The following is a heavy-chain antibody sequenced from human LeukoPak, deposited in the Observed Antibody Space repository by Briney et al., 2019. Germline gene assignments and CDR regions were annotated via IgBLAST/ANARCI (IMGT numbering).Heavy chain of an antibody. D-gene: IGHD6-25*01. J-gene: IGHJ4*02. CDR3: ARDGTPHYTTGWVFFDY. Sequence: GGSLRLSCAASGFTFSSCAMNWVRQARGKGLEWLSYIGRSGSAIHYADSVKGRFTISRDNAENSLYLQMNSLRAEDTAVYYCARDGTPHYTTGWVFFDYWGQGTLGNVSS. CDR2: IGRSGSAI. CDR1: GFTFSSCA. V-gene: IGHV3-48*04.